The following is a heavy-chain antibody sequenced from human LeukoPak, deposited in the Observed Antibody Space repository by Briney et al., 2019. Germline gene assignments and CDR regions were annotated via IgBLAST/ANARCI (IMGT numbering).Heavy chain of an antibody. Sequence: GASVKVSCKASGYTFTSYGISWVRQAPGQGLEWMGWISAYNGNTNYAQKLQGRVTMTTDTSTSTAYMELRSLRSDDTAVYYCAREGYYYDSSGYYTWGDFDYWGRGTLVTVSS. V-gene: IGHV1-18*01. D-gene: IGHD3-22*01. CDR1: GYTFTSYG. CDR2: ISAYNGNT. J-gene: IGHJ4*02. CDR3: AREGYYYDSSGYYTWGDFDY.